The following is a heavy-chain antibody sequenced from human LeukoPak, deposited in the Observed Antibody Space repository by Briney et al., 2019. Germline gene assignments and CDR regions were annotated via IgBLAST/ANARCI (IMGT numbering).Heavy chain of an antibody. V-gene: IGHV3-21*01. J-gene: IGHJ6*03. Sequence: PGGSLRLSCAASGFTLSTYSITWVRQPPGKGLDWASSISSSSSYIYCADSVKGRFTISRDNAKNSLYLQMNSLRAEDTAVYYCARDRQVPPPYYYYMDVWGKGTTVTVPS. CDR1: GFTLSTYS. CDR3: ARDRQVPPPYYYYMDV. CDR2: ISSSSSYI.